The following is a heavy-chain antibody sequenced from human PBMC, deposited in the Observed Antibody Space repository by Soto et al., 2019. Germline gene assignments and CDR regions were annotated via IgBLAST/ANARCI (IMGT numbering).Heavy chain of an antibody. CDR3: ARDIRRACSGGSCYFDD. Sequence: ASVKVSCKASGYTFTSYGISWVRQAPGQGLEWMGWISAYNGNTNYAQKLQGRVTMTTDTSTSTAYMELRSLRSDDTAVYYCARDIRRACSGGSCYFDDWGQGTLVTISS. CDR1: GYTFTSYG. J-gene: IGHJ4*02. D-gene: IGHD2-15*01. CDR2: ISAYNGNT. V-gene: IGHV1-18*01.